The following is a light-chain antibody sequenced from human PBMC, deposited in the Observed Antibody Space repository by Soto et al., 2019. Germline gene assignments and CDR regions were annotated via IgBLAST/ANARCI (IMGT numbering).Light chain of an antibody. Sequence: QSALTQPAPVSGSPGQSITISCTGTSSDVGGYNYVSWYQQHPGKAPKLMIYEVSNRPSGVSNRFSGSKSGNTASLTISGLQADDEADYYCSSYTSSSTPWVFGGGTKLTFL. CDR3: SSYTSSSTPWV. J-gene: IGLJ3*02. CDR2: EVS. CDR1: SSDVGGYNY. V-gene: IGLV2-14*01.